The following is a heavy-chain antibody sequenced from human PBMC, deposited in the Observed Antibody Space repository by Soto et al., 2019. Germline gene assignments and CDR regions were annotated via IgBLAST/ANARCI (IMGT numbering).Heavy chain of an antibody. V-gene: IGHV3-48*03. CDR3: ARGFGRFNY. CDR2: IDGSGTTK. D-gene: IGHD3-10*01. J-gene: IGHJ4*02. Sequence: EVQLLESGGGLVQPGGSLRLSCGVSGFTFNDFEMNWVRQAPGKGLEWLAYIDGSGTTKKYADSVRGRFTISRDNPNNSLFLQMSSLRAADTAIYYCARGFGRFNYWGQGPLVSVSS. CDR1: GFTFNDFE.